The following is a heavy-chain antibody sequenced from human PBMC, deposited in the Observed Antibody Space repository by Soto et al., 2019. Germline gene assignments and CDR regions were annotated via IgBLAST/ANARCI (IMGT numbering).Heavy chain of an antibody. J-gene: IGHJ1*01. CDR3: ARAAPPSQH. CDR1: GFILSDHY. Sequence: EVQLVASGGGLVQPGGSLRLSCAASGFILSDHYMDWVRQAPGKGLEWVGRSRNKANSYTTEYVASVKGRFTISRDESKNSLYLQINSLRTEDTAVYYCARAAPPSQHRGQGTLVTVSS. D-gene: IGHD6-25*01. V-gene: IGHV3-72*01. CDR2: SRNKANSYTT.